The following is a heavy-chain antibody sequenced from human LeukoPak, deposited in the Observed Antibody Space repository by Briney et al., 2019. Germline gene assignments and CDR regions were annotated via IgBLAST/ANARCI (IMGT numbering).Heavy chain of an antibody. J-gene: IGHJ6*02. CDR1: GFTFSSYG. CDR2: ISYDGSNK. Sequence: PGGSLRLSCAASGFTFSSYGMHWVRQAPGKGLEWVAVISYDGSNKYYADSVKGRFTISRDNSKNTLYLQMNSLRAEDTAVYYCARIMYSYYGMDVWGQGTTVTVSS. D-gene: IGHD3-16*01. CDR3: ARIMYSYYGMDV. V-gene: IGHV3-30*03.